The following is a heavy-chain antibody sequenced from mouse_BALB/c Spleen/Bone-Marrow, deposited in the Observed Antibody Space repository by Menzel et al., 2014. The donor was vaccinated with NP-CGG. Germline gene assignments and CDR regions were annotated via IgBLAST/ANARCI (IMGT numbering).Heavy chain of an antibody. Sequence: QVQLQQSGAELVRPGTSVKVSCKASGYAFTNYLIEWVKQRPGQGLEWIGVINPGSGGTNYNEKFKGKATLTADKSSSTAYMQLSSLTSDGSAVYFCAREIITSFAYWGQGTLVTVSA. V-gene: IGHV1-54*01. CDR1: GYAFTNYL. D-gene: IGHD1-1*01. CDR2: INPGSGGT. CDR3: AREIITSFAY. J-gene: IGHJ3*01.